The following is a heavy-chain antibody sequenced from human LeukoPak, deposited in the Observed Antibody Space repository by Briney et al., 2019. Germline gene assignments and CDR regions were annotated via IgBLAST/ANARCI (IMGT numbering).Heavy chain of an antibody. V-gene: IGHV4-61*01. CDR3: AREGGEAVAGHYYFDY. D-gene: IGHD6-19*01. J-gene: IGHJ4*02. Sequence: SETLSLTCTVSGGSISSSSYYWSWIRQPPGKGLEWIGYIYYSGSTNYNPSLKSRVTISVDTSKNQFSLKLSSVTAADTAVYYCAREGGEAVAGHYYFDYWGQGTLVTVSS. CDR1: GGSISSSSYY. CDR2: IYYSGST.